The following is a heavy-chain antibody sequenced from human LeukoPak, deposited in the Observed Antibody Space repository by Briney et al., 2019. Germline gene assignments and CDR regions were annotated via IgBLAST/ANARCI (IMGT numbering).Heavy chain of an antibody. Sequence: ASVKVSCKASGGTFSSYAISWVRQAPGQGLEWIGGIIPIFGTANYAQKFQGRVTITTDESTSTAYMELSSLRSEDTAVYYCARGSTRGYSYGYYDYFDYWGQGTLVTVSS. V-gene: IGHV1-69*05. J-gene: IGHJ4*02. D-gene: IGHD5-18*01. CDR1: GGTFSSYA. CDR3: ARGSTRGYSYGYYDYFDY. CDR2: IIPIFGTA.